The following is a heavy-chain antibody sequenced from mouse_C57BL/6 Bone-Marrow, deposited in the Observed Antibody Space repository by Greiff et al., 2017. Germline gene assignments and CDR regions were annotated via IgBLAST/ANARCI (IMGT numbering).Heavy chain of an antibody. J-gene: IGHJ3*01. CDR1: GYAFTNYL. CDR2: INPGSGGT. Sequence: QVQLQQSGAELVRPGTSVKVSCKASGYAFTNYLIEWVKQRPGQGLEWIGVINPGSGGTNYNEKFKGKATLTADKSASTAYMQLSSLTSEYSAVYFCARLLGFAYWGQGTLVTVSA. V-gene: IGHV1-54*01. CDR3: ARLLGFAY.